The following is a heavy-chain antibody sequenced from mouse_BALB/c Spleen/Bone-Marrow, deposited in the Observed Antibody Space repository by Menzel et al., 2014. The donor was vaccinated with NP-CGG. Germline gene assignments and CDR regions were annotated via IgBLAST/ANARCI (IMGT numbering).Heavy chain of an antibody. J-gene: IGHJ1*01. CDR1: GNTFTSYD. V-gene: IGHV1S56*01. CDR2: IFPGDSTT. Sequence: QVQLQQSGVELVKPGASVKLSFKASGNTFTSYDINWVRQRPEQGLEWIGWIFPGDSTTKYNEKFKGKATLSTDKSSSTVHMQLSTLTSEDSAVYFCVRSRLRDWYFDVWGAGTTVTISS. CDR3: VRSRLRDWYFDV. D-gene: IGHD1-2*01.